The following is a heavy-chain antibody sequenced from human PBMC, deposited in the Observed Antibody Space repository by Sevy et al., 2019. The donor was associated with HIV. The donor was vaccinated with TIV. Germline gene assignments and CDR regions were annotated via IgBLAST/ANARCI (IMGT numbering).Heavy chain of an antibody. CDR3: ARGSRGTFGS. CDR2: INTDGKII. D-gene: IGHD1-26*01. V-gene: IGHV3-74*01. Sequence: GGSLRLSCAPSGFTFTSDYMHWVRQPPGKGLVWVSHINTDGKIIRYADSVKGRFTTSRDNAKNTLYLQMNSLRAEDTAVYYCARGSRGTFGSWGQGTLVTVSS. CDR1: GFTFTSDY. J-gene: IGHJ4*02.